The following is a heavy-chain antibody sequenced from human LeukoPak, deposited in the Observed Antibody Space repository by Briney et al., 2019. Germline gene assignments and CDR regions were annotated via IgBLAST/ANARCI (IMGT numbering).Heavy chain of an antibody. D-gene: IGHD3-9*01. CDR2: ISAYNGNT. CDR3: AREGEYDILTGYPAAFDI. V-gene: IGHV1-18*01. J-gene: IGHJ3*02. CDR1: GYTFTSYG. Sequence: ASVKVSCKASGYTFTSYGISWVRQAPGQGLEWMGWISAYNGNTNYAQKLQGRVTMTTDTSTSTAYVELRSLRSDDTAVYYCAREGEYDILTGYPAAFDIWGQGTMVTVSS.